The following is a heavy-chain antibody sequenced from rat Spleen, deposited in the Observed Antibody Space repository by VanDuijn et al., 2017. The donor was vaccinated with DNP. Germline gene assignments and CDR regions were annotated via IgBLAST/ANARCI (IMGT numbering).Heavy chain of an antibody. CDR2: INKDSIIM. D-gene: IGHD5-1*01. Sequence: EVKLVESGGGLVQPGRSLKLSCAASGLNFSDYWMGWVRQAPGKGLKWIGEINKDSIIMNYSPSLQDRFTISRDNAQNSLFLQMIKLGSEDTAIYYCVTRGTGSDNWFADWGQGTPVTVSS. V-gene: IGHV4-2*01. CDR1: GLNFSDYW. CDR3: VTRGTGSDNWFAD. J-gene: IGHJ3*01.